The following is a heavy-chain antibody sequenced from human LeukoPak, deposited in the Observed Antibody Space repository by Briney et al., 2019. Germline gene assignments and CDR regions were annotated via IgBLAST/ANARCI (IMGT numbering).Heavy chain of an antibody. CDR3: AKDLVCGGDCYFDY. V-gene: IGHV3-30*04. CDR1: GFTFSSYA. CDR2: ISYDGSNK. Sequence: PGRSLRLSCAASGFTFSSYAMHWVRQAPGKGLEWVAVISYDGSNKYYADSVKGRFTISRDNSKNTLYLQMNSLRAEDTAVYYCAKDLVCGGDCYFDYWGQGTLVTVSS. D-gene: IGHD2-21*02. J-gene: IGHJ4*02.